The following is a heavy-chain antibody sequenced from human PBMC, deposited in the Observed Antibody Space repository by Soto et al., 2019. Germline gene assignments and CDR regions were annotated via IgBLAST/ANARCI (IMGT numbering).Heavy chain of an antibody. CDR3: ARSLGWYAVDY. Sequence: QVLLQESGPGLVQPPGTLSLSCVVSGVSIGSNYYWGWVRQPPGKGLEWLGDMSHIGSVNYNPSLKSRVTISMDKSQNQFSLKLDSMTAADTAVYYCARSLGWYAVDYWGQGTLVIVSS. J-gene: IGHJ4*02. D-gene: IGHD6-19*01. CDR1: GVSIGSNYY. CDR2: MSHIGSV. V-gene: IGHV4-4*03.